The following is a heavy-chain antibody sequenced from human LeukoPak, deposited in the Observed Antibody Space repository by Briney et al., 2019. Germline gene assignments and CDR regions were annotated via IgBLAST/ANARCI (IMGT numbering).Heavy chain of an antibody. D-gene: IGHD2-2*01. CDR1: GGSISSGGYS. V-gene: IGHV4-30-2*01. CDR3: ASGGDQPLGFDP. J-gene: IGHJ5*02. Sequence: SETLSLTCAVSGGSISSGGYSWSWIRQPPGKGLEWIGYIYHSGSTYYNPSLKSLVTISVDTSKNQFSLKLSSVTAADTAVYYCASGGDQPLGFDPWGQGTLVTVSS. CDR2: IYHSGST.